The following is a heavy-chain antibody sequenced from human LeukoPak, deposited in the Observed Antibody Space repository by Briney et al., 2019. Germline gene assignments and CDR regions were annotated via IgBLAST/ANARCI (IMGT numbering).Heavy chain of an antibody. V-gene: IGHV3-7*01. CDR2: IKQDGSEK. D-gene: IGHD3-22*01. J-gene: IGHJ4*02. CDR3: AAAMDSSGYYYFDY. Sequence: QAGGSLRLSCAASGFTFSSYWMGWVRQAPGKGLEWVANIKQDGSEKYYVDSVKGRFTISRDNAKNSLYLQMNSLRAEDTAVYYCAAAMDSSGYYYFDYWGQGTLVTVSS. CDR1: GFTFSSYW.